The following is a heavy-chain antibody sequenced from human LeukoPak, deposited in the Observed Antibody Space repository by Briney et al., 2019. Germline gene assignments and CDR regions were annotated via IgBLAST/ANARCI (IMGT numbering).Heavy chain of an antibody. CDR3: ARDSPGYLAYDS. CDR1: GFTFDDYG. V-gene: IGHV3-30*03. Sequence: GGSLRLSCAASGFTFDDYGMSWVRQAPGKGLEWVAVISNDGSNKYYADSVKGRFTISRDNSKNTLYLQMNSLRAEDTAVYYCARDSPGYLAYDSWGQGTLVTVSS. J-gene: IGHJ4*02. CDR2: ISNDGSNK. D-gene: IGHD1-1*01.